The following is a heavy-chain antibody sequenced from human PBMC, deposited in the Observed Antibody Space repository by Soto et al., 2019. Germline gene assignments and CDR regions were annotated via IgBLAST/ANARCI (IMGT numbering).Heavy chain of an antibody. CDR3: AREKYGDYGGWYFDY. J-gene: IGHJ4*02. D-gene: IGHD4-17*01. CDR2: IYHSGST. V-gene: IGHV4-4*02. Sequence: QVQLQESGPGLVKPSGTLSLTCAVSSGSISSSNWWSWVRQPPGKGLEWIGEIYHSGSTNYNPSLKSRVTISVDESKNQFSLKLSSVTAADTAVYYCAREKYGDYGGWYFDYWGQGTLVTVSS. CDR1: SGSISSSNW.